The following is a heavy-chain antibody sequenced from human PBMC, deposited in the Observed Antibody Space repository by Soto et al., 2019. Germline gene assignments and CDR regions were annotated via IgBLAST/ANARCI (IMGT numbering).Heavy chain of an antibody. CDR3: AGAWGALRGYDLDHYYGRDV. CDR1: GYSFTSYW. J-gene: IGHJ6*02. D-gene: IGHD5-12*01. Sequence: GESLRISCKGSGYSFTSYWLSWVRHMPGKGLQWMGRIDPSDSDTNYSPSFQGHVTISADKSISTAYLQWSSLKASDTAMYYCAGAWGALRGYDLDHYYGRDVWGQGSTGIVSS. V-gene: IGHV5-10-1*01. CDR2: IDPSDSDT.